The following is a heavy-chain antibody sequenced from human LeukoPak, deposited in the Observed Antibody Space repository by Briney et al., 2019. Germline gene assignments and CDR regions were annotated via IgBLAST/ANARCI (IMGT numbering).Heavy chain of an antibody. CDR3: ARLSIFGVVISPFDY. V-gene: IGHV3-7*01. D-gene: IGHD3-3*01. CDR1: GFTFSNYW. J-gene: IGHJ4*02. Sequence: GGSLRLSCAASGFTFSNYWVTWVRQAPGKGLEWVANIKQDGSQKYYVDSVKGRFTISRDNAKNSLYLQMNSLRAEDTAVYYCARLSIFGVVISPFDYWGQGTLVTVSS. CDR2: IKQDGSQK.